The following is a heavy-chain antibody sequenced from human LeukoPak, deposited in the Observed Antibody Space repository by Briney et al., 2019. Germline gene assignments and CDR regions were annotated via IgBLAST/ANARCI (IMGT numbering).Heavy chain of an antibody. Sequence: PGGSLRLSCAASGFTFSSYWMSWVRQATGKGLEWVANIKQDGSEKYYVDSVKGRFTISRDNAKNSLYLQMNSLRAEDTAVYYCARDKGGTGTNWFDPWGQGTLVTVSS. V-gene: IGHV3-7*01. J-gene: IGHJ5*02. CDR2: IKQDGSEK. CDR3: ARDKGGTGTNWFDP. D-gene: IGHD1-1*01. CDR1: GFTFSSYW.